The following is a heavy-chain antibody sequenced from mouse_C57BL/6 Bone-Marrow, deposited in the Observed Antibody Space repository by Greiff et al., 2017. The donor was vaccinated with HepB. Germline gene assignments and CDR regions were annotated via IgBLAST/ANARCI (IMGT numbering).Heavy chain of an antibody. J-gene: IGHJ4*01. CDR1: GFNIKDDY. Sequence: VQLQQSGAELVRPGASVKLSCTASGFNIKDDYMHWVKQRPEQGLAWIGWIDPENGDTEYASKFQGKATITADTSSNTAYLQLSSLTSEDTAVYYCVIYYYGSSYAMDYWGQGTSVTVSS. CDR3: VIYYYGSSYAMDY. V-gene: IGHV14-4*01. CDR2: IDPENGDT. D-gene: IGHD1-1*01.